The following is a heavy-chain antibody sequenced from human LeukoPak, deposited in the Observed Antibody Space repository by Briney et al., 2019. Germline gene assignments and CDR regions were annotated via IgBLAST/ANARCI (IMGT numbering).Heavy chain of an antibody. D-gene: IGHD3-22*01. CDR3: TTESYDR. CDR2: VSGGGTT. Sequence: GGSLRLSCAASGLTFSTYVMSWVRQAPGKGLEWISAVSGGGTTSYADSVRGRFAISRDNSQNTLYLQMDSLKTEDTAIYYCTTESYDRWGQGTLVTVSS. J-gene: IGHJ4*02. V-gene: IGHV3-23*01. CDR1: GLTFSTYV.